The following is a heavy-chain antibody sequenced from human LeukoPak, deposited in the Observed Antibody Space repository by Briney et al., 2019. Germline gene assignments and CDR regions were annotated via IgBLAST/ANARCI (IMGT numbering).Heavy chain of an antibody. CDR3: ARATTIFGVATGVWFDP. J-gene: IGHJ5*02. Sequence: SETLSLTCTVSGGSISSYYWSWIRQPPGKGLEWIGYIYYSGSTNYNPSLKSRVAISVDTSKNQFSLKLSSVTAADTAVYYWARATTIFGVATGVWFDPWGQGTLVTVSS. CDR1: GGSISSYY. D-gene: IGHD3-3*01. CDR2: IYYSGST. V-gene: IGHV4-59*01.